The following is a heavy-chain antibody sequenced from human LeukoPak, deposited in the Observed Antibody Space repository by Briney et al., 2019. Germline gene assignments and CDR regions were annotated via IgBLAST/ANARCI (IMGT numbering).Heavy chain of an antibody. CDR2: IYPGDSDT. V-gene: IGHV5-51*01. CDR1: GYSFTNYW. J-gene: IGHJ3*02. CDR3: ASPLRVPAAYDAFDI. Sequence: GESLKISCKGSGYSFTNYWIGWVRQMPGKGLEWMGIIYPGDSDTRYSPSFQGQVTISADKSISTAYLQWSSLKASDTAIYYCASPLRVPAAYDAFDIWGQGTMVTVSS. D-gene: IGHD2-2*01.